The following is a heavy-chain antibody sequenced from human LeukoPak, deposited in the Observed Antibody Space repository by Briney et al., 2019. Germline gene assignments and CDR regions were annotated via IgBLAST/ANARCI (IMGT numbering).Heavy chain of an antibody. CDR1: GFTFNNAW. J-gene: IGHJ4*02. CDR2: IKSKTDGGTA. Sequence: PGGSLRLSCAASGFTFNNAWMNWVRQAPGKGLEWVGRIKSKTDGGTADYAAAVKGRFTISRDDSENTLSLQMSSLKTDDTAVYYCTRDREVAGPDSWGQGTLVTVSS. D-gene: IGHD6-19*01. CDR3: TRDREVAGPDS. V-gene: IGHV3-15*01.